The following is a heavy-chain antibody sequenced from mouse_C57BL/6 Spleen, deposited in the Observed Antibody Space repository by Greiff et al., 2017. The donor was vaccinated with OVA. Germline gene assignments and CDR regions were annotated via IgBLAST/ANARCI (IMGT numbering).Heavy chain of an antibody. CDR3: VRGGGSSGSHYAMDY. V-gene: IGHV10-3*01. CDR2: IRSKSSNYAT. Sequence: DVMLVESGGGLVQPKGSLKLSCAASGFTFNTYAMHWVRQAPGKGLEWVARIRSKSSNYATYYADSVKDRFTISRDDSQSMLYLQMNNLKTEDTAMYYCVRGGGSSGSHYAMDYWGQGTSVTVSS. CDR1: GFTFNTYA. D-gene: IGHD3-2*02. J-gene: IGHJ4*01.